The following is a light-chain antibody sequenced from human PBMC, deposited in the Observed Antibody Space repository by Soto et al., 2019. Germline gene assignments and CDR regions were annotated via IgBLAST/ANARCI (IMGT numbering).Light chain of an antibody. V-gene: IGKV1-39*01. J-gene: IGKJ3*01. CDR2: AAS. CDR1: QSISSY. CDR3: QQSYSTPV. Sequence: DIQMTQSPSSLSASVGDRVTITCRASQSISSYLNWYQQKPGKAPKLLIYAASSLQSGVPSRFSGSGSGTDFTLTISSLRSEDVATYYCQQSYSTPVFGPGT.